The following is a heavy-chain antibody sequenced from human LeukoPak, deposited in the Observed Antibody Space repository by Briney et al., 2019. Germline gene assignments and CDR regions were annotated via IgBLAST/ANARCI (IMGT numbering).Heavy chain of an antibody. D-gene: IGHD3-10*01. CDR1: GFTFSDYG. CDR3: AKGRTYYGSGSYYQNYYYYYMDV. Sequence: GGSLRLSCAASGFTFSDYGMHWVRQAPGKGLEWVAVISYDGSNKYYADSVKGRFTISRDNSKNTLYLQMNSLRAEGTAVYYCAKGRTYYGSGSYYQNYYYYYMDVWGKGTTVTVSS. J-gene: IGHJ6*03. CDR2: ISYDGSNK. V-gene: IGHV3-30*18.